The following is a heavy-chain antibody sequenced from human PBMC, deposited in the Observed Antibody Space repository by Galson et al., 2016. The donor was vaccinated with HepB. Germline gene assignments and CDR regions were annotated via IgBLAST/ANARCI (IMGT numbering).Heavy chain of an antibody. CDR3: AKCIAIFGVVIVSPQYYGLDG. V-gene: IGHV1-24*01. CDR2: FDPAEGET. Sequence: SVKVSCKVSGDTLTEVSVHWVRQAPGKGLEWMGGFDPAEGETIYAQKFQGRVTMTEDTSTDTAYMELSSLRSEDTAVYYFAKCIAIFGVVIVSPQYYGLDGWGQGTTVTVSS. D-gene: IGHD3-3*01. CDR1: GDTLTEVS. J-gene: IGHJ6*02.